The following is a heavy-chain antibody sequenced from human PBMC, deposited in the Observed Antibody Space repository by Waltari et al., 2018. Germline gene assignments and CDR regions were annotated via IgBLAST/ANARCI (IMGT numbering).Heavy chain of an antibody. V-gene: IGHV4-39*01. CDR2: IYYRGGT. D-gene: IGHD6-13*01. J-gene: IGHJ5*02. CDR3: ARPFSTRGQQLVPEHGWFDP. CDR1: GGSISSSSYY. Sequence: QLQLQESGPGLVKPSETLSLTCTVSGGSISSSSYYWGWIRQPPGKGLEWIGSIYYRGGTDCMPSLKSRVTKSVDTSKNQFSLKLSFVTAADTAVYYCARPFSTRGQQLVPEHGWFDPWGQGTLVTVSS.